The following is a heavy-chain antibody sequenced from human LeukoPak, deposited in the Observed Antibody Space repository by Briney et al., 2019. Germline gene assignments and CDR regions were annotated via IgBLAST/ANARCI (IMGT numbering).Heavy chain of an antibody. D-gene: IGHD2-2*01. J-gene: IGHJ4*02. CDR2: IDTAGDT. V-gene: IGHV3-13*01. CDR3: ARGAGYCTSTSCHLWSDY. CDR1: GFTLRDYD. Sequence: GGSLRLSCAASGFTLRDYDMHWVRQVTGKGLEWVSAIDTAGDTYFPGSVQGRFTISRENAKNSFYLQMNSLRAGDTAVYFCARGAGYCTSTSCHLWSDYWGQGTLVTVSS.